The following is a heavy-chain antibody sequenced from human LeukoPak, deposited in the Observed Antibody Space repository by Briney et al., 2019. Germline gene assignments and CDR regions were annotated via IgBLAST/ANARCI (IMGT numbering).Heavy chain of an antibody. J-gene: IGHJ4*02. Sequence: GGSLRLSCAASGFTFSSYGMHWVRQAPGKGLEWVAFIRYDGSNKYYADSVKGRFTISRDNSKNTLYLQMNSLRAEDTAVYYCAKGLIWSGSYNFDYWGQGTLVTVSS. V-gene: IGHV3-30*02. CDR3: AKGLIWSGSYNFDY. CDR1: GFTFSSYG. CDR2: IRYDGSNK. D-gene: IGHD3-3*01.